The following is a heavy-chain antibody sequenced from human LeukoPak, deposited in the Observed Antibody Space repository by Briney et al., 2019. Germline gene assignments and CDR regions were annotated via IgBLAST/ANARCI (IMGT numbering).Heavy chain of an antibody. V-gene: IGHV3-74*01. CDR3: ARGGLGSCSGASCYGFEY. CDR1: GFTFSNYW. J-gene: IGHJ4*02. CDR2: INTDGRTT. Sequence: GGSLRLSCAASGFTFSNYWMHWVRQAPGGGLVWVSRINTDGRTTIYADSVKGRFTISRDNAKNTLYLQINSLRAEDTAVYYCARGGLGSCSGASCYGFEYWGQGTLVIVSS. D-gene: IGHD2-15*01.